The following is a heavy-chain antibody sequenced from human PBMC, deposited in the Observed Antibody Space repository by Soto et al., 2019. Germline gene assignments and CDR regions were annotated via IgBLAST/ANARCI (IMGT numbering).Heavy chain of an antibody. CDR1: GGSISSSSYY. CDR3: AWGDYDILTGYHYGMDV. D-gene: IGHD3-9*01. V-gene: IGHV4-39*01. Sequence: SETLSLTCTVSGGSISSSSYYWGWIRQPPGKGLEWIGSIYYSGSTYYNPSLKSRVTISVDTSKNQFSLKLSSVTAADTAVYYCAWGDYDILTGYHYGMDVWGQGTTVTVS. CDR2: IYYSGST. J-gene: IGHJ6*02.